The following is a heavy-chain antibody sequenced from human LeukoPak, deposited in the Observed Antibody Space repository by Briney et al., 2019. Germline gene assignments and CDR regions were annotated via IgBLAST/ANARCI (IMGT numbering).Heavy chain of an antibody. D-gene: IGHD1/OR15-1a*01. CDR1: GGSISSGGYY. CDR3: ATLITATKPRVIHYYGMDV. V-gene: IGHV4-31*03. CDR2: IYYNGST. Sequence: PSETLSLTCTVSGGSISSGGYYWSWIRQHPGKGLEWIGYIYYNGSTYYNPSLKSRVTISVDTSKNQFSLKLSSVTAADTAVYYCATLITATKPRVIHYYGMDVWGQGTTVTVSS. J-gene: IGHJ6*02.